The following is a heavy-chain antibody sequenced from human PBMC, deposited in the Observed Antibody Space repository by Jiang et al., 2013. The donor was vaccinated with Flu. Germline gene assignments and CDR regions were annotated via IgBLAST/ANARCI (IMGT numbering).Heavy chain of an antibody. D-gene: IGHD6-13*01. CDR1: GDSVSSNSAA. Sequence: SQTLSLTCAISGDSVSSNSAAWNWIRQPPSRGLEWLGRTYYRSKWYNDYAVSVKSRITINPDTSKNQFSLQLNSVTPEDTAVYYCARVDWAAGKAMDVWGPRGPRSPSP. V-gene: IGHV6-1*01. CDR2: TYYRSKWYN. J-gene: IGHJ6*01. CDR3: ARVDWAAGKAMDV.